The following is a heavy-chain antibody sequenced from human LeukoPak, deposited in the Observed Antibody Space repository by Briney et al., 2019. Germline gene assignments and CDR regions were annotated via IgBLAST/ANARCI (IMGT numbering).Heavy chain of an antibody. CDR2: INPLRGIT. Sequence: ASVRVSCKASGYTFTDYYVHWVRQAPGLGLEWMGIINPLRGITIYAQKFQGRVTMTSDTSTNTVYMELSSLISEDTAVYYCTRTIGYRPVAGLKEKWFDPWGQGTLVTVSS. J-gene: IGHJ5*02. CDR1: GYTFTDYY. V-gene: IGHV1-46*01. D-gene: IGHD6-19*01. CDR3: TRTIGYRPVAGLKEKWFDP.